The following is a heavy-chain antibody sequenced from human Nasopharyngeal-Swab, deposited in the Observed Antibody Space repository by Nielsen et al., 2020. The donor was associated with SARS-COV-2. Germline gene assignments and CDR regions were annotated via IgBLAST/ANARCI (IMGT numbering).Heavy chain of an antibody. J-gene: IGHJ4*02. D-gene: IGHD3/OR15-3a*01. Sequence: SETLSLTCTVSGGSVSSGSYYWSWIRQPPGKGLEWIGYIYYSGSTNYNPSLKSRVTISVDTSKNQFSLKLSSVTAADTAVYYCARDKSDGLPWYYFDYWGQGTLVTVSS. CDR1: GGSVSSGSYY. CDR2: IYYSGST. CDR3: ARDKSDGLPWYYFDY. V-gene: IGHV4-61*01.